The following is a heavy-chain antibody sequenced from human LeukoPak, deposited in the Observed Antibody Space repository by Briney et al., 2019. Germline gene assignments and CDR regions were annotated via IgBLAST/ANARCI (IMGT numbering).Heavy chain of an antibody. CDR1: GYTFTSYG. V-gene: IGHV1-18*01. D-gene: IGHD2-2*01. CDR3: ARYGGYCSSTSCLYYFDY. CDR2: ISAYNGNT. J-gene: IGHJ4*02. Sequence: GASVKVSCKASGYTFTSYGISWVRQAPGQGLEWMGWISAYNGNTNYAQKLQGRVTMTTDTSTSTAYMELRSLRSDDTAVNYCARYGGYCSSTSCLYYFDYWGQGTLVTVSS.